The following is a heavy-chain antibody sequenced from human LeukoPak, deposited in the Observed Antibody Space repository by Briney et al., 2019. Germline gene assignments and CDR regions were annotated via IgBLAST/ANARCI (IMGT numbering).Heavy chain of an antibody. CDR1: GGSISSSSYY. D-gene: IGHD3-9*01. CDR2: IYYSGST. V-gene: IGHV4-39*07. Sequence: PSETLSLTCTVSGGSISSSSYYWGWIRQPPGKGLEWIGSIYYSGSTYYNPSLKSRVTISVDTSKNQFSLKLSSVTAADTAVYYCARDAYLTSPYYDILTGTPDYWGQGTLVTVSS. CDR3: ARDAYLTSPYYDILTGTPDY. J-gene: IGHJ4*02.